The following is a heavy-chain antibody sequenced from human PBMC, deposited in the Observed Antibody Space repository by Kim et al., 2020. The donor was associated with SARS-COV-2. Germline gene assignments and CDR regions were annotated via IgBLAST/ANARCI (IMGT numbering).Heavy chain of an antibody. J-gene: IGHJ3*02. Sequence: SETLSLTCTVSGGSISSYYWSWIRQPPGKGLEWIGYIYYSGSTNYNPSLKSRVTISVDTSKNQFSLKLSSVTAADTAVYYCARDQGHWNDGNDAFDIWG. CDR3: ARDQGHWNDGNDAFDI. V-gene: IGHV4-59*13. CDR2: IYYSGST. CDR1: GGSISSYY. D-gene: IGHD1-1*01.